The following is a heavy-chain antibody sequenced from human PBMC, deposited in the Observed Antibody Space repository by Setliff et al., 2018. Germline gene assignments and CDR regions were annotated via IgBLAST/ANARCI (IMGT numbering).Heavy chain of an antibody. J-gene: IGHJ5*01. V-gene: IGHV1-2*02. CDR3: ARGRNVAARLFDS. CDR2: INPKTDYT. D-gene: IGHD6-6*01. CDR1: GYSFIDFY. Sequence: ASVKVSCKTSGYSFIDFYMHWVRQAPGQGLEWIGFINPKTDYTASAQKVHGRIAMTKDASMNQFSLEVTSVTAADTAVYFCARGRNVAARLFDSWGQGTLVTVSS.